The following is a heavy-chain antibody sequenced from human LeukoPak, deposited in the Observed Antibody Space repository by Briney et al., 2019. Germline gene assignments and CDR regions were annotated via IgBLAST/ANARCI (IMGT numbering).Heavy chain of an antibody. CDR2: VHPGDSQV. Sequence: GESLKISCKGSGYNFINYWIGWVRQMPGKGLEWMGTVHPGDSQVVYSPSFQGQVTISADKSVNTAYLQWDSLKASDTAMYYCARLPTGFPNWFGPWGQGTQVIVSS. J-gene: IGHJ5*02. CDR3: ARLPTGFPNWFGP. CDR1: GYNFINYW. D-gene: IGHD1-14*01. V-gene: IGHV5-51*01.